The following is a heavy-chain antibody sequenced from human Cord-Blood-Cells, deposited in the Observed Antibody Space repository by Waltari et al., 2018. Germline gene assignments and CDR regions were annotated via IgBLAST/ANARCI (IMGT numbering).Heavy chain of an antibody. CDR2: ISYDGSNK. Sequence: QVQLVESGGGVVQPGRSRRLSCAASGFTFSSSAMHWVRQAPGKGLEWVAVISYDGSNKYYADSVKGRFTISRDNSKNTLYLQMNSLRAEDTAVYYCARAAAAGFDYWGQGTLVTVSS. J-gene: IGHJ4*02. CDR1: GFTFSSSA. D-gene: IGHD6-13*01. V-gene: IGHV3-30*04. CDR3: ARAAAAGFDY.